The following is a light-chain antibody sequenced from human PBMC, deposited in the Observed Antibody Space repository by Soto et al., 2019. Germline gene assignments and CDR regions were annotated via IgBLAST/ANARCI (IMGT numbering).Light chain of an antibody. CDR3: SSFRSGSTL. CDR1: SSNIGSNY. Sequence: QSVLTQPPSASGTPGQRVTISCSGSSSNIGSNYVYWYQQLPGMAPKLLIYSDNRRPSGVPDRLSGSKSGTSASLAISGLRSEDEADYYCSSFRSGSTLFGTGTKVTVL. V-gene: IGLV1-47*02. J-gene: IGLJ1*01. CDR2: SDN.